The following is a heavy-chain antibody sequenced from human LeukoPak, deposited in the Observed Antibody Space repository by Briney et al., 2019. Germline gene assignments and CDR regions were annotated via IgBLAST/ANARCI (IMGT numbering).Heavy chain of an antibody. CDR1: GGSISSSNW. CDR3: AKVAGYYDFWSGLDY. CDR2: IYHSGST. D-gene: IGHD3-3*01. V-gene: IGHV4-4*02. J-gene: IGHJ4*02. Sequence: SETLSLTCAVSGGSISSSNWWSWVRQPPGKGLEWIGEIYHSGSTNYNPSLKSRVTISVDKSKNQFSLKLSSVTAADTAVYYCAKVAGYYDFWSGLDYWGQGTLVTVSS.